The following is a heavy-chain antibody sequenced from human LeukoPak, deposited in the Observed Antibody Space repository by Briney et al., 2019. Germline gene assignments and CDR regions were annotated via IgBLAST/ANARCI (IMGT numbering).Heavy chain of an antibody. V-gene: IGHV3-74*01. D-gene: IGHD3-22*01. CDR1: GFTFSSYW. CDR2: INSDGSST. J-gene: IGHJ6*03. Sequence: GGSLRLSCAASGFTFSSYWMHWVRHAPGKGLVWVSRINSDGSSTSYADSVKGRFTISRDNAKNTLYLQMNSLRAEDTAVYYCARVTTPEKYYYYYMDVWGKGTTVTVSS. CDR3: ARVTTPEKYYYYYMDV.